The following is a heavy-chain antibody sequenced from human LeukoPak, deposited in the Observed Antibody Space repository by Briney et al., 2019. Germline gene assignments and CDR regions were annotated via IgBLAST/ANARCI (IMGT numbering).Heavy chain of an antibody. Sequence: PGGSLRLSCAASGFTFSSYAMHWVRQAPGKGLEWVAVISNDGTNEYYADSMKGRFTISRDNSKNTLYLQMSSLTGGDTAVYYCAVDYGDYIDAFDIWGQGTMVTVSS. CDR2: ISNDGTNE. D-gene: IGHD4-17*01. J-gene: IGHJ3*02. V-gene: IGHV3-30*04. CDR3: AVDYGDYIDAFDI. CDR1: GFTFSSYA.